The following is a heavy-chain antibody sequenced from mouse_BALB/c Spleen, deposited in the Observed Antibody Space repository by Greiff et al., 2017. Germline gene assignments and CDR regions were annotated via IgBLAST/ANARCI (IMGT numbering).Heavy chain of an antibody. V-gene: IGHV1-63*02. D-gene: IGHD2-4*01. CDR3: ARGTYMITGFDY. CDR2: IYPGGGYT. Sequence: QVQLQQSGAELVRPGTSVKISCKASGYTFTNYWLGWVKQRPGHGLEWIGDIYPGGGYTNYNEKFKGKATLTADTSSSTAYMQLSSLTSEDSAVYFCARGTYMITGFDYWGQGTTLTVSS. J-gene: IGHJ2*01. CDR1: GYTFTNYW.